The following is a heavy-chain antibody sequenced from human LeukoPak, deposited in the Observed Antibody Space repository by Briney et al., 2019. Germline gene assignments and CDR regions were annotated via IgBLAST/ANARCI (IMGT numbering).Heavy chain of an antibody. V-gene: IGHV4-59*01. CDR2: IYYSGST. CDR1: GGSISSYY. D-gene: IGHD2-15*01. Sequence: SETLSLTCTVSGGSISSYYWSWIRQPPGKGLEWIGYIYYSGSTNYNPSLKSRVTISVDTSNNKFSLMLISVTAADAIVYYCARLLTQPLLGWSDSIVVVVAATIDYWGQGTLVTVSS. CDR3: ARLLTQPLLGWSDSIVVVVAATIDY. J-gene: IGHJ4*02.